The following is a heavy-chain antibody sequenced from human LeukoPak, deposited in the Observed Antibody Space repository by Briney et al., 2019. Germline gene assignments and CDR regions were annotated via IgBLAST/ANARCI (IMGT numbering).Heavy chain of an antibody. Sequence: GGSLRLSCATSGFTFSSYSMNWVRQAPGKGLEWVSSISSSSSYIYYADSVKGRFTISRDNAKNSLYLQMNSLRAEDTAVYYCARDRSGAFDIWGQGTMVTVSS. D-gene: IGHD3-10*01. J-gene: IGHJ3*02. V-gene: IGHV3-21*01. CDR2: ISSSSSYI. CDR1: GFTFSSYS. CDR3: ARDRSGAFDI.